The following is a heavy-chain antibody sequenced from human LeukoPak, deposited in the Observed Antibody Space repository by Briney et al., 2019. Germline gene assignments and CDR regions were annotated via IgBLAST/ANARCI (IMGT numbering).Heavy chain of an antibody. V-gene: IGHV3-21*01. J-gene: IGHJ4*02. CDR2: ISSSSSYI. Sequence: PGGSLRLSCAASGFTFSSYSMNWVRQAPGKGLEWVSSISSSSSYIYYADSVKGRFTISRDKSKNTLYLQMNSLRAEDTAVYYCARRKSTGWSIDYWGQGTLVTVSS. CDR1: GFTFSSYS. CDR3: ARRKSTGWSIDY. D-gene: IGHD6-19*01.